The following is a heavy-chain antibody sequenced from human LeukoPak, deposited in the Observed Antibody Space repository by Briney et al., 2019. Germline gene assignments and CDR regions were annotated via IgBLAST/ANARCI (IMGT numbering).Heavy chain of an antibody. CDR2: INPNSGGT. D-gene: IGHD6-13*01. Sequence: ASVKVSCKASGYTFTDYYMHWVRQAPGQGLEWMGWINPNSGGTNYAQKLQGRVTMTTDTSTSTAYMELRSLRSDDTAVYYCAREGKSSSWYNYYYYYYMDVWGKGTTVTVSS. J-gene: IGHJ6*03. CDR1: GYTFTDYY. V-gene: IGHV1-2*02. CDR3: AREGKSSSWYNYYYYYYMDV.